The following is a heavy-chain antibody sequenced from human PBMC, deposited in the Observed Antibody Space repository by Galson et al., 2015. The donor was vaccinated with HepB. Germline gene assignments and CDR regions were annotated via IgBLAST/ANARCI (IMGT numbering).Heavy chain of an antibody. CDR1: GFTFSSYW. CDR2: IKEDGSEK. Sequence: SLRLSCAASGFTFSSYWMTWVRQAPGKGLEWVANIKEDGSEKYYVDSVKGRVTISRDNAKNALYLQMNSLRAEDTAVYYCAREAAGRYYYYYNGMDVWGQGTTVTVSS. CDR3: AREAAGRYYYYYNGMDV. J-gene: IGHJ6*02. V-gene: IGHV3-7*03. D-gene: IGHD3-10*01.